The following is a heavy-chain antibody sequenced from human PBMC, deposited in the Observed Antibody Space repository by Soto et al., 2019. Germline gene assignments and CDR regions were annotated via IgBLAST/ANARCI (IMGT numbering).Heavy chain of an antibody. CDR1: GFTFDDYA. V-gene: IGHV3-9*01. J-gene: IGHJ6*02. D-gene: IGHD6-19*01. CDR2: ISWNSGSI. Sequence: EVQLVESGGGLVQPGRSLRLSCAASGFTFDDYAMHWVRQAPGKGLEWVSGISWNSGSIGYADSVKGRFTTSRDNAKNNLDLTMSSLRAEDTALYYCAKDKATRRIAGAGTERSSGYYGMDVWGQGTTVTVSS. CDR3: AKDKATRRIAGAGTERSSGYYGMDV.